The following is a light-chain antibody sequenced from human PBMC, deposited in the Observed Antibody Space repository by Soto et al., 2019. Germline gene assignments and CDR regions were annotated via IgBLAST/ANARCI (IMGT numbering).Light chain of an antibody. V-gene: IGKV3-20*01. CDR1: QSVSSTY. CDR3: QQYGRSPRT. Sequence: EIVLTQSPGTLSLSPGERATLSCRASQSVSSTYLIWYQQKPGQAPRLLIYGASSRDTGVPDRFSGGGSGTDFTLTISRLEPEDFAVYYCQQYGRSPRTFGQGTKVEI. J-gene: IGKJ1*01. CDR2: GAS.